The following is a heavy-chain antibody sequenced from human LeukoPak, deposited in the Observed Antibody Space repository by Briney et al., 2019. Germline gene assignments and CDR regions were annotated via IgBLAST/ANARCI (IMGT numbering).Heavy chain of an antibody. CDR1: GYTFTGNY. V-gene: IGHV1-2*02. CDR3: GRDRAVAGTAVDAFDM. J-gene: IGHJ3*02. D-gene: IGHD6-19*01. Sequence: ASVKVSCTASGYTFTGNYIHWVRQAPGQGLEWMGWINPNSGGIKYAQKFQGRVTMTRDTSISTAYMELFRLRSDDTAVYYCGRDRAVAGTAVDAFDMWGQGTMVIVSS. CDR2: INPNSGGI.